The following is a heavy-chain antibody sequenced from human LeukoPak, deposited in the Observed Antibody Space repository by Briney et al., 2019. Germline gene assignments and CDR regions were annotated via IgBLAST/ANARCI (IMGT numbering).Heavy chain of an antibody. V-gene: IGHV3-7*01. J-gene: IGHJ1*01. Sequence: GGSLRLSCVASGFTFVSHWMTWVRQASGKVLEWVANINQDGSEKYYVDSVKGRFTISRDNAKNSLYLQMNSLTAEDAAMYYCAKDSTLRYCSGGSCQGYFQHWGQGTLVTVSS. CDR2: INQDGSEK. D-gene: IGHD2-15*01. CDR3: AKDSTLRYCSGGSCQGYFQH. CDR1: GFTFVSHW.